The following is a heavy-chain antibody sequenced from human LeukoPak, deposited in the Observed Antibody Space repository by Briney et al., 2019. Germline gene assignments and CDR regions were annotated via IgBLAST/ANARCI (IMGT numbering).Heavy chain of an antibody. J-gene: IGHJ4*02. V-gene: IGHV1-46*01. Sequence: ASVKVSCKASGYTFTSYYMHWVRQAPGQGLEWMGIVNPSGGSTTFVQKFQGRVTMTRDASTSTVYLELSSLRSEDTAVYYCARSRSSGWHDFWGQGTLVIVSS. CDR1: GYTFTSYY. D-gene: IGHD6-19*01. CDR3: ARSRSSGWHDF. CDR2: VNPSGGST.